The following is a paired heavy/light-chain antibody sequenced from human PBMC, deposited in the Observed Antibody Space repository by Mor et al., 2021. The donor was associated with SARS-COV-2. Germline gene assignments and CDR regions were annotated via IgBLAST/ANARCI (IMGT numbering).Light chain of an antibody. CDR1: SSDVGSYKL. J-gene: IGLJ2*01. CDR3: CSYAGSDTLV. CDR2: EVS. Sequence: QSALTQPASVSGSPGQSITISCTGTSSDVGSYKLVSWYQQHPGKAPKLIIYEVSKRPSGVSNRFSGSKSGNTASLTISGLQAEDEADYYCCSYAGSDTLVFGGGTKLTVL. V-gene: IGLV2-23*02.
Heavy chain of an antibody. J-gene: IGHJ3*02. CDR2: LNSDGSRT. Sequence: EVQLVESGGGLVQPGGSLRLSCTASGFTFSNYWMHWVRQAPGKGLVWVSRLNSDGSRTSYADSVKGRFTISRDNAKNTLYLQMNSLRAEDTAVYYCARELNFGTPKQTDAFDIWGQGTMVTVSS. D-gene: IGHD1-7*01. CDR1: GFTFSNYW. V-gene: IGHV3-74*01. CDR3: ARELNFGTPKQTDAFDI.